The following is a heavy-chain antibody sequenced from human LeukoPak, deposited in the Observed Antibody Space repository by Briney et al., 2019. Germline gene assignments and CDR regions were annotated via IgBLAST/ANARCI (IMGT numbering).Heavy chain of an antibody. J-gene: IGHJ6*02. V-gene: IGHV3-23*01. D-gene: IGHD6-6*01. CDR2: IRGSGGST. Sequence: GGSLRLSCAASGFTFSSYAMSWVRQAPGKGLEWVSGIRGSGGSTYYADSVKGRFTISRDNSKNTLYLQMNSLRAEDTAVYYCARDGYSSSHYYYYYGMDVWGQGTTVTVSS. CDR3: ARDGYSSSHYYYYYGMDV. CDR1: GFTFSSYA.